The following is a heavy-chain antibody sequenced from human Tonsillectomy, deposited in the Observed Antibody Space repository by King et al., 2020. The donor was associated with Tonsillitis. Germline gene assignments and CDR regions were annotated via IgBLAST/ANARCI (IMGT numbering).Heavy chain of an antibody. CDR1: GFTFSSYW. Sequence: VQLVESGGGLVQPGGSLRLSCAASGFTFSSYWMHWVRHVPGKGLVWVSRISSDGSFTDYADSVEGRFTISRDNAKNTLYLQMNSLRAEDTAVYYCARSDYGDYAGYWGQGTLVTVSS. D-gene: IGHD4-17*01. CDR2: ISSDGSFT. V-gene: IGHV3-74*01. CDR3: ARSDYGDYAGY. J-gene: IGHJ4*02.